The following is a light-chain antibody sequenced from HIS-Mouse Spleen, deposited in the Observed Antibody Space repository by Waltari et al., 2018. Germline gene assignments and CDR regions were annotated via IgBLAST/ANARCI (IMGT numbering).Light chain of an antibody. J-gene: IGLJ3*02. CDR2: DVS. Sequence: QSALTQPRSVSGSPGPSVTISCTGTSSHVGGYNYVSWSQQHPGKAPNLMIYDVSKRPSGVPDRFSGSKSGNTASLTISGLQAEDEADYYCCSYAGSYTWVFGGGTKLTVL. CDR3: CSYAGSYTWV. CDR1: SSHVGGYNY. V-gene: IGLV2-11*01.